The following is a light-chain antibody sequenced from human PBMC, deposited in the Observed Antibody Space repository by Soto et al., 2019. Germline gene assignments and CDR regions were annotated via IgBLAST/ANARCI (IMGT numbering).Light chain of an antibody. Sequence: QSALTQPASVSGSPGQSITISCTGTSSDVGAYNYVSWYQQHPGKAPKLMIYEVSNRPSGVSDRFSGSRSGNTASLTISWLQAEDESDYYCISYTSSSTWVFGGGTKLTVL. V-gene: IGLV2-14*01. CDR3: ISYTSSSTWV. CDR2: EVS. J-gene: IGLJ3*02. CDR1: SSDVGAYNY.